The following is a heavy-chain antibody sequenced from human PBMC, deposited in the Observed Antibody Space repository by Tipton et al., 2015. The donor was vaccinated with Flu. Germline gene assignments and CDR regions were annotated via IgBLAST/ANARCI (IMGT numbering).Heavy chain of an antibody. Sequence: TLSLTCTVSGGSISSSSSYWGWIRQPPGKGLEWIGSIYYSGSTYYNPSLKSRVTMSVDTSKNQFSLKLSSVTAADTAVYYCARGGGDSYGYYYYMDVWGKGTTVTVSS. CDR2: IYYSGST. CDR3: ARGGGDSYGYYYYMDV. CDR1: GGSISSSSSY. V-gene: IGHV4-39*07. D-gene: IGHD5-18*01. J-gene: IGHJ6*03.